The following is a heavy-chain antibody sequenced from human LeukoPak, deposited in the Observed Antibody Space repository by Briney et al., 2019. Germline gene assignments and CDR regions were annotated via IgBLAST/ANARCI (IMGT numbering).Heavy chain of an antibody. D-gene: IGHD3-22*01. CDR3: ARLYDSSGYYNWFDP. CDR2: IYYSGST. Sequence: KPSETLSLTCTVSGGSISSYYWSWIRQPPGKGLEWIGYIYYSGSTNYNPSLKSRVTISVDTSKNQFSLKLGSVTAADTAVYYCARLYDSSGYYNWFDPWGQGTLVTVSS. CDR1: GGSISSYY. J-gene: IGHJ5*02. V-gene: IGHV4-59*08.